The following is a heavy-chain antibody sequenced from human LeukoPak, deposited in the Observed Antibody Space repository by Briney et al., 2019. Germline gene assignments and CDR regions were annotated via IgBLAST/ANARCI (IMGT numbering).Heavy chain of an antibody. J-gene: IGHJ3*02. CDR2: IWYDGSNK. CDR1: GFTFSSYG. V-gene: IGHV3-33*01. D-gene: IGHD5-18*01. CDR3: ARGLSAAMVDAFDI. Sequence: GGSLRLSCAASGFTFSSYGMHWVRQAPGKGLEWVAVIWYDGSNKYYADSVKGRFTISRDNSKNTLYLQMNSLRAEDTAVYYCARGLSAAMVDAFDIWGQGTMVTVSS.